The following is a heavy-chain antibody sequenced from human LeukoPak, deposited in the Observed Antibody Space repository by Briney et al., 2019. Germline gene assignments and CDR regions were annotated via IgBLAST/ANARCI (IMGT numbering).Heavy chain of an antibody. D-gene: IGHD3-22*01. V-gene: IGHV4-34*01. J-gene: IGHJ4*02. Sequence: SETLSLTCAVYGGSFSGYYWSWIRQPPGKGLEWIGEINHSGSTNYNPSLKSRVTISVDTSKNQFSLKLSSVTAADTAVYYCARDPTRTYYYDSSGQGFDYWGQGTLVTVSS. CDR3: ARDPTRTYYYDSSGQGFDY. CDR1: GGSFSGYY. CDR2: INHSGST.